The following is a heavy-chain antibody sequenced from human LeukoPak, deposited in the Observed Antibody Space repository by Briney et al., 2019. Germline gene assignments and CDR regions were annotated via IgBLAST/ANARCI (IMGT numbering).Heavy chain of an antibody. CDR2: IYYSGST. D-gene: IGHD6-13*01. V-gene: IGHV4-39*07. J-gene: IGHJ4*02. Sequence: PSETLSLTCTVSGGSISSSSYYWGWIRQPPGKGLEWIGSIYYSGSTYYNPSLKSRVTISVDTSKNQFSLKLSSVTAADTAVYYCARHWRSSSWFQFDYWGQGTLVTVSS. CDR1: GGSISSSSYY. CDR3: ARHWRSSSWFQFDY.